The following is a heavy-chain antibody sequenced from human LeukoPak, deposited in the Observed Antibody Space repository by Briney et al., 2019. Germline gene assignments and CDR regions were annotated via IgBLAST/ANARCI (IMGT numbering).Heavy chain of an antibody. CDR1: GGSISSSSYY. D-gene: IGHD6-13*01. CDR2: IYYSGST. CDR3: ARRRSSSWYVSFDY. J-gene: IGHJ4*02. V-gene: IGHV4-39*01. Sequence: SETLSLTCTVSGGSISSSSYYWGWIRQPPGKGLEWIGSIYYSGSTYYNPSLKSRVTISVDTSKNQFSLKLSSVTAADTAVYYCARRRSSSWYVSFDYWGQGTLVTVSP.